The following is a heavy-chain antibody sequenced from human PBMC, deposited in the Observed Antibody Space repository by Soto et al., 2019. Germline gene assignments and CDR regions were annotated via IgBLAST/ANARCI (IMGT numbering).Heavy chain of an antibody. J-gene: IGHJ4*02. Sequence: SETLSLTCTVSGGSISSSSYYWGWIRQPPGKGLEWIGSIYYSGSTYYNPSLKSRVTISVDTSKNQFSLKLSSVTAADTAVYYCARHFLADYDYSKYVYFDYWGQGTLVTVSS. CDR2: IYYSGST. CDR3: ARHFLADYDYSKYVYFDY. CDR1: GGSISSSSYY. V-gene: IGHV4-39*01. D-gene: IGHD4-4*01.